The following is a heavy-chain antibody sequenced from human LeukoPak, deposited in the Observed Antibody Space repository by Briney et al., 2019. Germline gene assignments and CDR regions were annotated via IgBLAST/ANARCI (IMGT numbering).Heavy chain of an antibody. V-gene: IGHV3-11*01. CDR3: AREYCTNGVCYDN. Sequence: GGSLRLSCAASGFTFSDYYMSWIRQAPGKGLEWVSYISSSGSTIYYADSVKGRFAISRDNAKNSLYLQMNSLRAEDTAVYYCAREYCTNGVCYDNWGQGTLVTVSS. CDR2: ISSSGSTI. CDR1: GFTFSDYY. D-gene: IGHD2-8*01. J-gene: IGHJ4*02.